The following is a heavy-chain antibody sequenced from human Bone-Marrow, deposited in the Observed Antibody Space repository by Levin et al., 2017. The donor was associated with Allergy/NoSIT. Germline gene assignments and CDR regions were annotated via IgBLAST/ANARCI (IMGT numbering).Heavy chain of an antibody. Sequence: GGSLRLSCAASGFTFSDYYMSWIRQAPGKGLEWVSYISSSGSTIYYADSVKGRFTISRDNAKNSLYLQMNSLRAEDTAVYYCARDFIAVAATGWFDPWGQGTLVTVSS. D-gene: IGHD6-19*01. CDR2: ISSSGSTI. CDR3: ARDFIAVAATGWFDP. CDR1: GFTFSDYY. V-gene: IGHV3-11*01. J-gene: IGHJ5*02.